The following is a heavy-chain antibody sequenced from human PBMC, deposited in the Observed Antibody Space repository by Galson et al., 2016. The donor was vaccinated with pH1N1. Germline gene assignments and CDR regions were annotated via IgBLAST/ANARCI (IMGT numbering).Heavy chain of an antibody. J-gene: IGHJ6*02. Sequence: TLSLTCTVSGGSISSDIYYWSWIRQHPGKGLEWIGYIYYSGNTYYNPSLKSRVTISVDTSRNQFSLKLSSVTAADTAVYYCAGDHGEVYGSNFCYYGLDVWGQGTTVTVSS. V-gene: IGHV4-31*03. CDR1: GGSISSDIYY. CDR3: AGDHGEVYGSNFCYYGLDV. D-gene: IGHD4-23*01. CDR2: IYYSGNT.